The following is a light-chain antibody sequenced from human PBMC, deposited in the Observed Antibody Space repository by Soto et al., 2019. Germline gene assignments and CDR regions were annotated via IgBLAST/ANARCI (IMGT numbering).Light chain of an antibody. V-gene: IGKV3-11*01. CDR2: DTS. Sequence: ELVLTQSPATLSLSPGERATLSCRASQSVSGYSAWYQQKPGQAPRLLIYDTSNRATGIPARFSGSGSGTDFTLTXXGLXPEXXAVYYCQQRSNWQYTFGLGTRLEIK. CDR3: QQRSNWQYT. J-gene: IGKJ2*01. CDR1: QSVSGY.